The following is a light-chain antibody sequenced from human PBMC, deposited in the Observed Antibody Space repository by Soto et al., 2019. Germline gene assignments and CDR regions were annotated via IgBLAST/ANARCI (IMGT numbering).Light chain of an antibody. V-gene: IGKV3-20*01. CDR3: QQYGSSPPVT. CDR2: GAS. Sequence: EIVLTQSPGTLSLSPGERATLSCRASQSVSGSYLAWYQQKPGQAPRLLIYGASSRATGIPDRFSGSGSGTDLTLTISRLEPEDFAVHYCQQYGSSPPVTFGQGTKVEIK. J-gene: IGKJ1*01. CDR1: QSVSGSY.